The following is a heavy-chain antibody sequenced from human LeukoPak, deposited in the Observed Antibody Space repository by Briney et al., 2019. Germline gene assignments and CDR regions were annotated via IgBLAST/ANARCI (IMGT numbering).Heavy chain of an antibody. CDR1: GGSISSYY. D-gene: IGHD3-22*01. CDR2: IYYSGST. CDR3: ARYSTYYYDSSGSKHYYYGMDV. Sequence: QPSETLSLTCTVSGGSISSYYWSWIRQPPGKGMEWIGYIYYSGSTNYNPSLKSRVTISVDTSKNQFSLKLSSVTAADTAVYYCARYSTYYYDSSGSKHYYYGMDVWGQGTTVTVSS. V-gene: IGHV4-59*08. J-gene: IGHJ6*02.